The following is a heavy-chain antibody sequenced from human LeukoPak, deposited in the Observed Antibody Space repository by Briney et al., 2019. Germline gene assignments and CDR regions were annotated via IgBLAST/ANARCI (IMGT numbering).Heavy chain of an antibody. J-gene: IGHJ4*02. CDR2: IHSTGDST. Sequence: GGSLRLSCATSGFTFSIYAMNWVRQAPGKGLEWVSAIHSTGDSTFYADSVKGRFTISRDNSKNTLYLRMNSLRAEDTAVYYCARGVYSGTYYSDYWGQGTLVTVSS. D-gene: IGHD1-26*01. CDR1: GFTFSIYA. CDR3: ARGVYSGTYYSDY. V-gene: IGHV3-23*01.